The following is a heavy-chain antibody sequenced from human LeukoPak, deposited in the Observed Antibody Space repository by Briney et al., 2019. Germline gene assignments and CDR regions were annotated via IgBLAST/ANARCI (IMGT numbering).Heavy chain of an antibody. Sequence: GGSLRLSFTASGFTLDDYGMGWVRQTPGKGLEGVSVIYSGGSTYYADSVKGRFTISRDNSKNTLYLQMNSLRAEDTAVYYCARDQGHDSSGYHSDWGQGTLVTVSS. J-gene: IGHJ4*02. D-gene: IGHD3-22*01. CDR3: ARDQGHDSSGYHSD. CDR2: IYSGGST. V-gene: IGHV3-66*01. CDR1: GFTLDDYG.